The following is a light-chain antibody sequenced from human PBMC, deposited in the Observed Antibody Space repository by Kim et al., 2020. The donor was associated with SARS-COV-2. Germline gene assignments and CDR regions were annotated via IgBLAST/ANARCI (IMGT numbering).Light chain of an antibody. CDR3: SSYAGSQNPNWV. CDR1: SSDVGGYNY. Sequence: QSALTQPPSASGSPGQSVTISCTGTSSDVGGYNYVSWYQQHPGKAPKLMIYEVSKRPSGVPDRFSGSKSGNTASLTVSGLQAEDEADYYCSSYAGSQNPNWVFGGGTQLTVL. J-gene: IGLJ3*02. V-gene: IGLV2-8*01. CDR2: EVS.